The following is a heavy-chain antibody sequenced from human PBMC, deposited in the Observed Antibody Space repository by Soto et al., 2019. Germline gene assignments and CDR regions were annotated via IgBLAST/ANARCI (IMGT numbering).Heavy chain of an antibody. CDR1: GGTLSNYA. CDR3: ARGRTILGVVNFDY. Sequence: QVQLVQSGAEVKKPGSSVKVSCKASGGTLSNYAIAWVRLAPGQGLEWVGGVIPIFSIMKYAQKFQDRVTFTADDSTNTAYMELISLTSEDTAVYYCARGRTILGVVNFDYWGQGTLVTVSS. CDR2: VIPIFSIM. J-gene: IGHJ4*02. D-gene: IGHD3-3*01. V-gene: IGHV1-69*01.